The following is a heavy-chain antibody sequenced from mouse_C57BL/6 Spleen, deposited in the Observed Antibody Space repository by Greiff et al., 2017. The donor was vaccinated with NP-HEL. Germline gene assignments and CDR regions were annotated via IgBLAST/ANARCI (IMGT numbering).Heavy chain of an antibody. J-gene: IGHJ4*01. CDR1: GFTFTDYY. D-gene: IGHD1-1*01. CDR2: IRNKANGYTT. Sequence: EVMLVESGGGLVQPGGSLSLSCAASGFTFTDYYMSWVRQPPGKALEWLGFIRNKANGYTTEYSASVKGRFTIARDNSQSILYLQMNALRAEDSATYYCARSTVRYYAMDYWGQGTSVTVSS. V-gene: IGHV7-3*01. CDR3: ARSTVRYYAMDY.